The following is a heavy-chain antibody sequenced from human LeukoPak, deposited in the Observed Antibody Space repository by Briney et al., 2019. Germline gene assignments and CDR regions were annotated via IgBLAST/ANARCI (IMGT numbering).Heavy chain of an antibody. Sequence: PGGSLRLSCAASGFTVSSNYMSWVRQAPGKGLEWVSAISGSGGSTYYADSVKGRFTISRDNSKNTLYLQMNSLRAEDTAVYYCAKDAFDPHYYDSSGYFWGDYWGQGTLVTVSS. CDR1: GFTVSSNY. CDR2: ISGSGGST. D-gene: IGHD3-22*01. CDR3: AKDAFDPHYYDSSGYFWGDY. V-gene: IGHV3-23*01. J-gene: IGHJ4*02.